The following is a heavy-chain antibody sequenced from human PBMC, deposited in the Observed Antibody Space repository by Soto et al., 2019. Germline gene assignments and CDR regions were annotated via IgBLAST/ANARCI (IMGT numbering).Heavy chain of an antibody. Sequence: GASVKVSCKASGYTFTSYGISWVRQAPGQGLEWMGWISAYNGNTNYSPSLKSRVTISVDTSKNQFSLKLSSVTAADTAVYYCARHLLSITIFLITEGYFDYWGQGNLVTVSS. J-gene: IGHJ4*02. D-gene: IGHD3-3*01. CDR1: GYTFTSYG. V-gene: IGHV1-18*01. CDR3: ARHLLSITIFLITEGYFDY. CDR2: ISAYNGNT.